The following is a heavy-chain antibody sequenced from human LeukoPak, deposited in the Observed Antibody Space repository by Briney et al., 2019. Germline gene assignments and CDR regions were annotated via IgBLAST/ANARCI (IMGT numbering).Heavy chain of an antibody. CDR1: GFTFSSYW. CDR2: INSDGSST. CDR3: AREAGSQSRYFDWFDSYYFDY. V-gene: IGHV3-74*01. D-gene: IGHD3-9*01. J-gene: IGHJ4*02. Sequence: GGSLRLSCAASGFTFSSYWMHWVRQAPGKGLVWVSRINSDGSSTSYADSVKGRFTISRDNAKNTLYLQMNSLRAEDTAVYYCAREAGSQSRYFDWFDSYYFDYWGQGTLVTVSS.